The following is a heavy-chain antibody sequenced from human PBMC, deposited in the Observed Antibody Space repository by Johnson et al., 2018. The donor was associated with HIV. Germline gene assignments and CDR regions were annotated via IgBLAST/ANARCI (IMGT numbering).Heavy chain of an antibody. V-gene: IGHV3-30*02. J-gene: IGHJ3*01. D-gene: IGHD1-26*01. CDR3: AKDLVWNSGSYWDAFDV. CDR2: IRYDGINK. Sequence: QVQLVESGGGVVQPGGSLRLSCAASGFTLRSYGMHWVRQAPGKGLEWVTSIRYDGINKDYADSVKGRVPISRDNSKDTLYLHVNSLKPEDTAVYYCAKDLVWNSGSYWDAFDVWGQGTMVTVSS. CDR1: GFTLRSYG.